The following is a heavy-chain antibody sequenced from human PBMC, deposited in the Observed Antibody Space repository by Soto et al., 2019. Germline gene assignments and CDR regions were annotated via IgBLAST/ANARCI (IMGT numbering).Heavy chain of an antibody. CDR2: FYYSGST. CDR1: GGSISSGGYS. V-gene: IGHV4-39*01. D-gene: IGHD2-2*01. CDR3: ARLGGYCSSTSCYGYYGMDV. Sequence: SSETLSLTCAVSGGSISSGGYSWSWIRQPPGKGLEWIGTFYYSGSTNYNPSLESRVTISVDTSKNQFSLKVSSVTAADTAVYYCARLGGYCSSTSCYGYYGMDVWGQGTTVTVSS. J-gene: IGHJ6*02.